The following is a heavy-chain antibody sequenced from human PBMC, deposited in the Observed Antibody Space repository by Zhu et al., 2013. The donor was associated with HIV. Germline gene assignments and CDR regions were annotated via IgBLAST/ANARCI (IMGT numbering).Heavy chain of an antibody. CDR2: INPDGGKK. CDR3: VRVSIDCFRRTMVSFDN. J-gene: IGHJ4*02. V-gene: IGHV1-46*01. Sequence: QVQLVQSGAELREPRQSVNMSCLASGYNFIAFNIHWVRQAPGFGLEWMGMINPDGGKKVFSQNFQGRINMTSDTSSTTVFMELSSLRIEDTAVYYCVRVSIDCFRRTMVSFDNWGQGTLVTVS. CDR1: GYNFIAFN. D-gene: IGHD3-10*01.